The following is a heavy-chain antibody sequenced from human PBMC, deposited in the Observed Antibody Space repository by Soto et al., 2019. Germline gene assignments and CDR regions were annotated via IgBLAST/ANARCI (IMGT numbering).Heavy chain of an antibody. CDR1: GFTFSSYG. Sequence: SLRLSCVGSGFTFSSYGMHWVRQAPGKGLECVAVISDTGSSHYYAASVEGRFTTSRENSKNTLSLHMDRLRVEDTAVYYCAKDRGGDCPDNSCYFGADYWGQGAPVTVSS. CDR2: ISDTGSSH. CDR3: AKDRGGDCPDNSCYFGADY. J-gene: IGHJ4*02. D-gene: IGHD2-2*01. V-gene: IGHV3-30*18.